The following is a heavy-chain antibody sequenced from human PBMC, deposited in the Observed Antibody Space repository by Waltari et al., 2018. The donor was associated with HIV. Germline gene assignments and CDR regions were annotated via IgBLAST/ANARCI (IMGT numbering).Heavy chain of an antibody. J-gene: IGHJ5*02. D-gene: IGHD3-16*01. Sequence: EVQLVESGGGLAQPGKSLRLSCTASGFTFDDYAMHWVRLPPGEGLEWVSGISWDTNTAVYSDSVNGRFSISRDNAKNSIYLQMNSLRPEDSAFYYGAKAGGSWALSNWFDPWGHGTLVTVSS. CDR3: AKAGGSWALSNWFDP. CDR1: GFTFDDYA. CDR2: ISWDTNTA. V-gene: IGHV3-9*01.